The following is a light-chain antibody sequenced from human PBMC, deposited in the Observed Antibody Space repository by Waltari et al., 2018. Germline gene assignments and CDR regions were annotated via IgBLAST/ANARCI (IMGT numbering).Light chain of an antibody. CDR3: QQIYSTLPFT. CDR1: QSISNH. J-gene: IGKJ3*01. V-gene: IGKV1-39*01. Sequence: DIQMTQSPSSLSASVGDSVTITCRASQSISNHLNWYQQQPVEAPKLLIYGSSRLQCGVPARFSGSGSGTDFALTISSLQPEDFATYYCQQIYSTLPFTFGPGTKVDFK. CDR2: GSS.